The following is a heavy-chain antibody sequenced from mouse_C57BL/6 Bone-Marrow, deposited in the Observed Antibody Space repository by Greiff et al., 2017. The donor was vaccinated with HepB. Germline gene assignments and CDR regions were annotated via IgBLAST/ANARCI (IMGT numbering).Heavy chain of an antibody. J-gene: IGHJ4*01. V-gene: IGHV1-69*01. CDR3: ARDYSYAMDY. CDR1: GYTFTSYW. CDR2: IDPSDSYT. Sequence: VQLQQSGAELVMPGASVKLSCKASGYTFTSYWMHWVKQRPGQGLEWIGEIDPSDSYTNYNQKFKGKSTLTVDKSSSTAYMQLSSLTSEDSAVYYCARDYSYAMDYWGQGTSVTVSS. D-gene: IGHD1-1*01.